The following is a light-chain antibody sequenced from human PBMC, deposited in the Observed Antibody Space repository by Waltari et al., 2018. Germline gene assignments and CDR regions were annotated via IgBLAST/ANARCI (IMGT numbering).Light chain of an antibody. J-gene: IGLJ2*01. CDR2: EVT. CDR3: SSYGANLKLI. Sequence: QSALTQPPSASGSPGQSVTISCTGTSSDAGGYNEVSWYQQHPGKVPKVIIYEVTKRPSGVPDRFSGSKSGNTASLTVSGLQAEDEADYYCSSYGANLKLIFGGGTKLTVL. V-gene: IGLV2-8*01. CDR1: SSDAGGYNE.